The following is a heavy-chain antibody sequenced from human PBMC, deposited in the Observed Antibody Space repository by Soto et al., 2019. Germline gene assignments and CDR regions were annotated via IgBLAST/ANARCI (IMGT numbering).Heavy chain of an antibody. V-gene: IGHV3-21*01. CDR1: GFTFSSYS. CDR3: ARERFPDCSGGSCYSFRLDYGMDV. J-gene: IGHJ6*02. CDR2: ISSSSSYI. D-gene: IGHD2-15*01. Sequence: GGSLRLSCAASGFTFSSYSMNWVRQAPGKGLEWVSSISSSSSYIYYADSVKGRFTISRDNAKNSLYLQMNSLRAEDTAVYYCARERFPDCSGGSCYSFRLDYGMDVWGQGTTVTVSS.